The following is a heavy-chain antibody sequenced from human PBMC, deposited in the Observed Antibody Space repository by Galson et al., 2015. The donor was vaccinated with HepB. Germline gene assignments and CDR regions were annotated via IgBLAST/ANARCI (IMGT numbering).Heavy chain of an antibody. D-gene: IGHD3-22*01. J-gene: IGHJ3*02. CDR2: IIPIFGTA. Sequence: SVKVSCKASGGTFSSYAISWVRQAPGQGLEWMGGIIPIFGTANYAQKFQGRVTITADESTSTAYMELSSLRSEDTAVYYCARDGRGGELLGYDSSGYYNGAFDIWGQGTMVTVSS. CDR3: ARDGRGGELLGYDSSGYYNGAFDI. CDR1: GGTFSSYA. V-gene: IGHV1-69*13.